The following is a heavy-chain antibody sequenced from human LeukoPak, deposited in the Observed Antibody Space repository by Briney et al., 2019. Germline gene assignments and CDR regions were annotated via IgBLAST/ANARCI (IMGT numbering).Heavy chain of an antibody. CDR3: ARDLYYDFWSGYYTRQVDWFDP. V-gene: IGHV4-34*01. Sequence: SETLSLTCAVYGGSFSGYYWSWIRKPPGKGLDWIGEINHSGSTNYNPSLKSRVTISVDTSKNQFSLKLSSVTAADTAVYYCARDLYYDFWSGYYTRQVDWFDPWGQGTLVTVSS. J-gene: IGHJ5*02. D-gene: IGHD3-3*01. CDR1: GGSFSGYY. CDR2: INHSGST.